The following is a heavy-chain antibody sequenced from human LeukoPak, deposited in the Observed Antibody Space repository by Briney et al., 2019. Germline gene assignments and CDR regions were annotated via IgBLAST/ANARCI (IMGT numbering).Heavy chain of an antibody. Sequence: GGSLRLSCTASGFTFGTYWMSWVRHPPGKGLEWVAKTNQDGTEKYYVDSVKGRFTISRDNAKNSLYLQMNSLRAEDTAVYYCATGGGPGWFGELFRGYFFDYWGQGTLVTVPS. V-gene: IGHV3-7*01. CDR1: GFTFGTYW. J-gene: IGHJ4*02. CDR3: ATGGGPGWFGELFRGYFFDY. D-gene: IGHD3-10*01. CDR2: TNQDGTEK.